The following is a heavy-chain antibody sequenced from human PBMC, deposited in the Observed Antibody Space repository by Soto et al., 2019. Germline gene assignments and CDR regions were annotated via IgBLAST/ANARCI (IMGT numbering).Heavy chain of an antibody. CDR2: ISYDGSNK. D-gene: IGHD7-27*01. Sequence: GGSLRLSCAASGFTFSSYGMHWVRQAPGKGLEWVAVISYDGSNKYYADSVKGRFTISRDNSKNTLYLQMNSLRAEDTAVYYCAKLGPLNWLTAWGQGTLVTVSS. CDR1: GFTFSSYG. V-gene: IGHV3-30*18. CDR3: AKLGPLNWLTA. J-gene: IGHJ4*02.